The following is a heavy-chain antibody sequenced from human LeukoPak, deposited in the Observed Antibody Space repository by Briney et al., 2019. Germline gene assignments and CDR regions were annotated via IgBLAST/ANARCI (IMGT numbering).Heavy chain of an antibody. J-gene: IGHJ4*02. D-gene: IGHD6-13*01. CDR1: GFTFSSYS. Sequence: GGSLRLSCAASGFTFSSYSMNWVRQAPGKGLEWVSAISGSGGSTYYADSVKGRFTISRDNSKNTLYLQMNSLRAEDTAVYYCAKDPPKPYSSSWYGFDYFDYWGQGTLVTVSS. CDR3: AKDPPKPYSSSWYGFDYFDY. V-gene: IGHV3-23*01. CDR2: ISGSGGST.